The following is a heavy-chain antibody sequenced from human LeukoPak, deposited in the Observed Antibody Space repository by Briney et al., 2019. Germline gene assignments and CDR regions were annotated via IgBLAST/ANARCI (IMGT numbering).Heavy chain of an antibody. CDR2: IYSGGST. CDR3: AKSERGGAMVAFDY. V-gene: IGHV3-66*01. J-gene: IGHJ4*02. D-gene: IGHD5-18*01. Sequence: GGSLRLSCAASGFTVSSNYMSWVRQAPGKGLEWVSVIYSGGSTYYADSVKGRFTISRDNSKNTLYLQMNSLRAEDTAVYYCAKSERGGAMVAFDYWGQGTLVTVSS. CDR1: GFTVSSNY.